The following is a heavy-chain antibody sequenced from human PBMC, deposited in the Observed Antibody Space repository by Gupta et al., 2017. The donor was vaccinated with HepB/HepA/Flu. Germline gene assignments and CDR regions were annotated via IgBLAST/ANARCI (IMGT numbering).Heavy chain of an antibody. CDR1: GFSLSTSGMC. CDR2: IDWDDDK. CDR3: ARINPTHYSSSWYYFDY. J-gene: IGHJ4*02. D-gene: IGHD6-13*01. V-gene: IGHV2-70*15. Sequence: QVTLRESGPALVKPTQTLTLTCTFSGFSLSTSGMCVSWIRQPPGKALEWLARIDWDDDKYYSTSLKTRLTISKDTSKNQVVLTMTNMDPGDTATYYGARINPTHYSSSWYYFDYWGQGTLVTVSS.